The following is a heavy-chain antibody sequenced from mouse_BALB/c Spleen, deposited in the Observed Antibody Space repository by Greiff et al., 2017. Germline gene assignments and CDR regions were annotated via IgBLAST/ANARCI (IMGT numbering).Heavy chain of an antibody. V-gene: IGHV1S137*01. D-gene: IGHD1-1*01. J-gene: IGHJ4*01. CDR2: ISTYYGDA. CDR3: ARDLYGSSLLDY. Sequence: VQLQQSGAELVRPGVSVKISCKGSGYTFTDYAMHWVKQSHAKSLEWIGVISTYYGDASYNQKFKGKATMTVDKSSSTAYMELARLTSEDSAIYYCARDLYGSSLLDYWGQGTSVTVSS. CDR1: GYTFTDYA.